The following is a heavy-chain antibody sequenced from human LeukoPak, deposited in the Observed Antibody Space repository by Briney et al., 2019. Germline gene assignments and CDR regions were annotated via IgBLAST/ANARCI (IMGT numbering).Heavy chain of an antibody. J-gene: IGHJ3*02. Sequence: SETLSLTCTVSGGSISSYYWSWIRQPPGKGLEWIGYIYYSGSTNYNPSFKSRVTISVDTSKNQFSLKLSSVTAADTAVYYCARGYGAFDIWGQGTMVTVSS. CDR1: GGSISSYY. D-gene: IGHD3-16*01. V-gene: IGHV4-59*01. CDR3: ARGYGAFDI. CDR2: IYYSGST.